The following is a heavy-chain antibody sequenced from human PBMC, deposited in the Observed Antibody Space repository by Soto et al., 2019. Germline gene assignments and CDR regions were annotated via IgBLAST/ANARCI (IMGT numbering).Heavy chain of an antibody. CDR2: IIPIFGTA. V-gene: IGHV1-69*01. J-gene: IGHJ6*02. CDR1: GGTFSSYA. Sequence: QVQLVQSGAEVKKPGSSVKVSCKASGGTFSSYAISWVRQAPGQGLEWMGGIIPIFGTANYAQKFQGRVTITADESTSTAYMELSSLRSEDTAVYYCARDPRNTAMAGYYYGMDVWGQGTTVTVSS. CDR3: ARDPRNTAMAGYYYGMDV. D-gene: IGHD5-18*01.